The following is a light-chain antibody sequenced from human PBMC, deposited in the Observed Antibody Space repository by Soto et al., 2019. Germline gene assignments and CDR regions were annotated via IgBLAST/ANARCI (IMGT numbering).Light chain of an antibody. Sequence: PGERATLSCKASQSVTNNYLAWYQQKPGQAPRVLIYDASTRATGVPARFSGSGSGTDFTLTISSLEPKDFAVYYCQQRSNWPGTFGQGTKVDIK. CDR1: QSVTNNY. J-gene: IGKJ1*01. V-gene: IGKV3-11*01. CDR2: DAS. CDR3: QQRSNWPGT.